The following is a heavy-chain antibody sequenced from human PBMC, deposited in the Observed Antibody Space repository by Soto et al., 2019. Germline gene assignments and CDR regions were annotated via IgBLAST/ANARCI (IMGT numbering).Heavy chain of an antibody. CDR2: INAGNGNT. Sequence: GASVKVSCKASGYTFTSYAMHWVRQAPGQRLEWMGWINAGNGNTKYSQKFQGRVTITRDTSASTAYMELSSLRSEDTAVYYCARDWGIAVAGQFDYWGQGTLVTVSS. D-gene: IGHD6-19*01. V-gene: IGHV1-3*01. CDR3: ARDWGIAVAGQFDY. J-gene: IGHJ4*02. CDR1: GYTFTSYA.